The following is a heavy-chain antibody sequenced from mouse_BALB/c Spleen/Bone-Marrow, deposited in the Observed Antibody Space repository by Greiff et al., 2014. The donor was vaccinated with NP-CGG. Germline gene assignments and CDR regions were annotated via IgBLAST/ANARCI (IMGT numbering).Heavy chain of an antibody. J-gene: IGHJ3*01. V-gene: IGHV1-61*01. Sequence: QVQLQQSGTEVVRPGASVKLSCKASGYSFTTYWVNWVKQRPGQGLEWIGMIHPSDSETRLNQKFKDKATLTVDRSSSTAYMQLNSPTSEDSAVYYCAREKVYYGISWFAYWGQGTLVTVSA. CDR3: AREKVYYGISWFAY. D-gene: IGHD2-1*01. CDR1: GYSFTTYW. CDR2: IHPSDSET.